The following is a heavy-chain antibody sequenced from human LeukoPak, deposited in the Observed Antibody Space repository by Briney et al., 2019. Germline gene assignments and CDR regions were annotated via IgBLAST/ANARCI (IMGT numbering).Heavy chain of an antibody. CDR2: INHSGST. V-gene: IGHV4-34*01. J-gene: IGHJ4*02. CDR3: ARHRYCSGGSCYLEFDY. Sequence: SETLSLTCAVYGGSFSGYYWSWIRQPPGKGLEWIGEINHSGSTNYNPSLKSRVTISVDTSKNQFSLKLSSVTAADTAVYYCARHRYCSGGSCYLEFDYWGQGTLVTVS. CDR1: GGSFSGYY. D-gene: IGHD2-15*01.